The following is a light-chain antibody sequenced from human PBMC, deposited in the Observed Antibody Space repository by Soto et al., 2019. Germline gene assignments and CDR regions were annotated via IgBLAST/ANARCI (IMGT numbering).Light chain of an antibody. CDR2: DAS. Sequence: EIVLTQSPATLSLSRGEIATLSCRASQSVSSYLAWYQQKPGQAPRLLIYDASNRATGIPARFSGSGSGTDFTLTISSLEPEDFAVYYCQQRSDWPWTFGQGTKVDIK. V-gene: IGKV3-11*01. J-gene: IGKJ1*01. CDR3: QQRSDWPWT. CDR1: QSVSSY.